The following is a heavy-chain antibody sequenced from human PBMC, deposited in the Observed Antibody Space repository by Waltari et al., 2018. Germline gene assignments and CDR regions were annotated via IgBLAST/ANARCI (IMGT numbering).Heavy chain of an antibody. D-gene: IGHD3-22*01. J-gene: IGHJ4*02. CDR1: GFTFSSYS. V-gene: IGHV3-21*01. CDR2: ISSSSSLI. CDR3: ARDFYYDSSGYYDY. Sequence: EVQLVESGGGLVKPGGSLRLSCAASGFTFSSYSMNWVRQAPGKGVGGVSSISSSSSLIYYADSWKGRFTISRDNAKNSLYLQMNSLRAEDTAVDYCARDFYYDSSGYYDYWGQGTLVTVSS.